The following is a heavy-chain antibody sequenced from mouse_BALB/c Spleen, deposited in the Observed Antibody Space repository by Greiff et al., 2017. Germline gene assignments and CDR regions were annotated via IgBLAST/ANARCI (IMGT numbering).Heavy chain of an antibody. J-gene: IGHJ2*01. V-gene: IGHV1-87*01. CDR2: IYPGDGDT. CDR1: GYTFTSYW. Sequence: VKLMESGAELARPGASVKLSCKASGYTFTSYWMQWVKQRPGQGLEWIGAIYPGDGDTRYTQKFKGKATLTADKSSSTAYMQLSSLASEDSAVYYCARDYGSTDYWGQGTTLTVSS. CDR3: ARDYGSTDY. D-gene: IGHD1-1*01.